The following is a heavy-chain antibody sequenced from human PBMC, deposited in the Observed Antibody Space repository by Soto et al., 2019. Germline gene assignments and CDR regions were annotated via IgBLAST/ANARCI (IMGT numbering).Heavy chain of an antibody. CDR3: VKDRLPLIWFGEYRNWFDP. CDR1: GFTFSSYA. Sequence: GGSLRLSCSASGFTFSSYAMHWVRQAPGKGLEYVSAISSNGGRTYYADSVKGRFTISRDNSKTTLYLQMSILRAEDTAVYYCVKDRLPLIWFGEYRNWFDPWGQGTLVTVSS. D-gene: IGHD3-10*01. J-gene: IGHJ5*02. CDR2: ISSNGGRT. V-gene: IGHV3-64D*08.